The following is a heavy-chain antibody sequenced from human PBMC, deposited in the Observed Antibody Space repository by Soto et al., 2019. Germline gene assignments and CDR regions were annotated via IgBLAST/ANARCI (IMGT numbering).Heavy chain of an antibody. J-gene: IGHJ5*02. Sequence: GGSLRLSCAASGFTFSSYAMSWVRQAPGKGLEWVSAISGSGGSTYYADSVKGRFTISRDNSKNALYLQMNSLRAEDTAVYYCAKCFLEYSSSWYGWFDPWGQGTPVTVSS. CDR1: GFTFSSYA. V-gene: IGHV3-23*01. CDR2: ISGSGGST. D-gene: IGHD6-13*01. CDR3: AKCFLEYSSSWYGWFDP.